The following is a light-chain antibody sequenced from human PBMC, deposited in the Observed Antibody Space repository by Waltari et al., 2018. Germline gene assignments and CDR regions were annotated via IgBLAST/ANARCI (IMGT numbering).Light chain of an antibody. CDR3: AVWDDSLNGPV. CDR2: SNN. CDR1: TSNIGSNT. J-gene: IGLJ2*01. Sequence: QSVLTQPPSASGTPGQRVTISCSGSTSNIGSNTVNLYQQLPGTAPKLLIYSNNQRPAGVPDRFSGYTSSTSASLAISGLQSEDEADYYCAVWDDSLNGPVFGGGTKLTVL. V-gene: IGLV1-44*01.